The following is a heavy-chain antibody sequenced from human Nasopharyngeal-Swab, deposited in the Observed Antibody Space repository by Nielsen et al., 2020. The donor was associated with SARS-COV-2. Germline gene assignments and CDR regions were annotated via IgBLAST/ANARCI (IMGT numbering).Heavy chain of an antibody. CDR1: GFTFSSYS. J-gene: IGHJ6*02. D-gene: IGHD3-9*01. Sequence: GGSLRLSCAASGFTFSSYSMSWIRQAPGKGLEWVSYISSSSSYTNYADSVKGRFTISRDNAKNSLYLQMNSLRAEDTAVYYCARVSPPLLTGPYYYYGMDVWGQGTTVTVSS. CDR3: ARVSPPLLTGPYYYYGMDV. CDR2: ISSSSSYT. V-gene: IGHV3-21*05.